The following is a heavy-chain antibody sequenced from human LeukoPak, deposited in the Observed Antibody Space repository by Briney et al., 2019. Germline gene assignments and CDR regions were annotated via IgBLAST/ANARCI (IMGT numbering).Heavy chain of an antibody. CDR1: GGSIRSGDFY. D-gene: IGHD1-26*01. V-gene: IGHV4-30-4*01. CDR3: ARGRSNYYGMDV. Sequence: PSQTLSLTCTVSGGSIRSGDFYWSWIRQPPGKGLEWIGYIYYSGSTNYKPSLKSRVTISKDTSKNQFSLKVSSVTAADTAVYYCARGRSNYYGMDVWGQGTTVTVSS. J-gene: IGHJ6*02. CDR2: IYYSGST.